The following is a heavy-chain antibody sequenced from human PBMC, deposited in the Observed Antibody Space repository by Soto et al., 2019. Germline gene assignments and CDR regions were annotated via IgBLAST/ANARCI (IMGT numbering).Heavy chain of an antibody. J-gene: IGHJ5*02. D-gene: IGHD3-3*01. Sequence: QVHLIQSGAEVKKPGSSVKVSCKASGGTFNNYAFSWVRQAPGQGLEWMGGIIPVFSATHYAQNFQGRVTISANESTKTVYLDLSSLRSYDTAVYYGASVTVFGVMALASKAWFAAFGQGTLVIASS. CDR2: IIPVFSAT. CDR1: GGTFNNYA. V-gene: IGHV1-69*01. CDR3: ASVTVFGVMALASKAWFAA.